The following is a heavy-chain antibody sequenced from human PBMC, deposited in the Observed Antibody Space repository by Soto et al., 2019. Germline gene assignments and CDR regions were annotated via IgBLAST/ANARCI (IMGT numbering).Heavy chain of an antibody. CDR3: ARDSGSLGPDAFDI. Sequence: SVKVSCKASGGTFSSYAMSGVRQAPGQGLEWMGGIIPIFGTANYAQKFQGRVTITADESTSTAYMELSSLRSEDTAVYYCARDSGSLGPDAFDIWGQGTMVTVSS. J-gene: IGHJ3*02. D-gene: IGHD3-16*02. V-gene: IGHV1-69*13. CDR1: GGTFSSYA. CDR2: IIPIFGTA.